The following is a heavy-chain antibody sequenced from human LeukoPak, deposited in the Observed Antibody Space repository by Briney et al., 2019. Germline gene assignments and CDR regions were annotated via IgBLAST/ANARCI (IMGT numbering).Heavy chain of an antibody. V-gene: IGHV3-23*01. Sequence: GRSLRLSCAASGFTFSSYAMSWVRQAHGKGLEWDLAISGSGGSTYYADSVKGRFTISRDNSKNTLYLQMNSLRAEDTAVYYCAKDPRGRFRYSSGWYPSEATENFDYWSQGTLVTVSS. J-gene: IGHJ4*02. CDR1: GFTFSSYA. D-gene: IGHD6-19*01. CDR2: ISGSGGST. CDR3: AKDPRGRFRYSSGWYPSEATENFDY.